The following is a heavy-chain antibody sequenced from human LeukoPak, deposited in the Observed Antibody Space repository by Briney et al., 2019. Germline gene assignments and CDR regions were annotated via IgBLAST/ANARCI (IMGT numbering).Heavy chain of an antibody. CDR1: GGSISSGDYY. Sequence: SQTLSLTCTVSGGSISSGDYYWSWIRQPPGKGLEWIGYIYYSGSTYYNPSLKSRVTISVDTSKNQFSLKLSSVTAADTAVYYCARGPGRWLWGHGMDVWGQGTTVTVSS. CDR2: IYYSGST. V-gene: IGHV4-30-4*01. D-gene: IGHD5-24*01. CDR3: ARGPGRWLWGHGMDV. J-gene: IGHJ6*02.